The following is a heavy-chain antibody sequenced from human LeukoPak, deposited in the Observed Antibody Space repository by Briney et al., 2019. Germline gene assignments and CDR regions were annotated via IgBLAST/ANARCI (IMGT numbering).Heavy chain of an antibody. CDR2: IWYDGSKK. V-gene: IGHV3-33*01. CDR1: GFTFTIHG. CDR3: ARDLGNFDRGGSYFDY. D-gene: IGHD4-23*01. Sequence: PGGSLRLSCAASGFTFTIHGFHWVRQAPGKGLEWVALIWYDGSKKVYVDSVKGRFTISRDDPKNTLYLQMNSLRDEDTAVYYCARDLGNFDRGGSYFDYWGQGTLVTVSS. J-gene: IGHJ4*02.